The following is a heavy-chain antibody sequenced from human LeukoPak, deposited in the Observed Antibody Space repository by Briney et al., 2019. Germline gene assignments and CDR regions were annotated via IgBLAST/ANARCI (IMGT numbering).Heavy chain of an antibody. D-gene: IGHD3-10*01. J-gene: IGHJ4*02. V-gene: IGHV3-23*01. CDR1: GFTFSSYA. CDR2: ISGSGGST. CDR3: AKVSRAYYYGSGEGGYFDY. Sequence: PGGSLRLSCAASGFTFSSYAMSWVRQAPGKGLEWVSAISGSGGSTYYADSVKGRFTISRDNSKNTLYLQMNSLRAEDTAVYYCAKVSRAYYYGSGEGGYFDYWGQGTLVTVSS.